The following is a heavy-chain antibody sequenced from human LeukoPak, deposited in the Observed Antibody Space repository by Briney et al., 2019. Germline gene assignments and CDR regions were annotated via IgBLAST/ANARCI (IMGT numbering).Heavy chain of an antibody. V-gene: IGHV4-59*01. J-gene: IGHJ4*02. CDR1: GGSISSYY. D-gene: IGHD7-27*01. CDR2: IYYSGTT. Sequence: SETLSLTCTVSGGSISSYYWSWIRQPPGKGLEWIGYIYYSGTTNYNPSLKSRVTMSVDTSKNQFSLRLSSVTAADTAVYYCAREGWGYFFDYWGQGTLVTVSS. CDR3: AREGWGYFFDY.